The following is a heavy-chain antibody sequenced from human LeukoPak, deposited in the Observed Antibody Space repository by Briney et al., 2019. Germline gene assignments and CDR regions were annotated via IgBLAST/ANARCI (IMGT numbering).Heavy chain of an antibody. D-gene: IGHD2-15*01. CDR1: GGTFSSYA. CDR2: IIPIFGIA. Sequence: SVKVSCKASGGTFSSYAISWVRQAPGQGLEWMGRIIPIFGIANYAQKFQGRVTITADKSTSTAYMELSSLRSEDTAVYYCASWFRYCGGGSCYNGMDVWGQGTTVTVSS. CDR3: ASWFRYCGGGSCYNGMDV. J-gene: IGHJ6*02. V-gene: IGHV1-69*04.